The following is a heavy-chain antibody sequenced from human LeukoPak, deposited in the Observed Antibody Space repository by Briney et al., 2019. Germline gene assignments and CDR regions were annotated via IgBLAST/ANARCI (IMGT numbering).Heavy chain of an antibody. CDR2: IYHSGST. Sequence: SETLSLTCTVSGGSISSGGYYWSWIRQPPGKGLEWIGYIYHSGSTYYNPSLKSRVTISVDRSKNQFSLKLSSVTAADTAVYYCATLYYYDSSGDYWGQGTLVTVSS. CDR1: GGSISSGGYY. D-gene: IGHD3-22*01. J-gene: IGHJ4*02. CDR3: ATLYYYDSSGDY. V-gene: IGHV4-30-2*01.